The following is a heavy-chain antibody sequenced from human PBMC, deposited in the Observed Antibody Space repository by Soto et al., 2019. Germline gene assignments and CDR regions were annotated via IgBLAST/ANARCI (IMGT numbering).Heavy chain of an antibody. CDR2: MNPNSGNT. V-gene: IGHV1-8*01. CDR3: ARGDCVGGSCYRYYGMDV. J-gene: IGHJ6*02. D-gene: IGHD2-15*01. Sequence: GASVKVSCKASGYTFTSYDINWVRQATGRGLEWMGWMNPNSGNTGYAQKFQGRVTMTRNTSISTAYMELSSLRSEDTAVYYCARGDCVGGSCYRYYGMDVWGQGTTVTVSS. CDR1: GYTFTSYD.